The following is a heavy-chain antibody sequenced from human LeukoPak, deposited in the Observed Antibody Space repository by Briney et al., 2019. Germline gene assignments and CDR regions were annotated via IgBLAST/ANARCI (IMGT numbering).Heavy chain of an antibody. D-gene: IGHD3-3*01. CDR1: GFTFSSYS. Sequence: GGSLRLSCAASGFTFSSYSMNWVRQAPGKGLEWVSSISSSSRYTYYADSVKGRFTISRDNAKNSLFLQMNSLRAEDTAVYYCARVLEAAAFDYWGQGTLVTVSS. CDR2: ISSSSRYT. J-gene: IGHJ4*02. V-gene: IGHV3-21*01. CDR3: ARVLEAAAFDY.